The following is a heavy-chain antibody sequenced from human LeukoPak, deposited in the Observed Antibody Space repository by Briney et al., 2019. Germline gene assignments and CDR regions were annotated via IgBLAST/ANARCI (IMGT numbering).Heavy chain of an antibody. Sequence: GGSLRLSCAASGFTFSSYAMSWVRQAPGKGLEWVSAISGSGGSTYYADSVKGRFTISRDNSKNTLYLQMNSLRAEDTAVYYCARDRAYYYGSGNYFDYWGQGTLVTVSS. CDR2: ISGSGGST. V-gene: IGHV3-23*01. CDR3: ARDRAYYYGSGNYFDY. CDR1: GFTFSSYA. J-gene: IGHJ4*02. D-gene: IGHD3-10*01.